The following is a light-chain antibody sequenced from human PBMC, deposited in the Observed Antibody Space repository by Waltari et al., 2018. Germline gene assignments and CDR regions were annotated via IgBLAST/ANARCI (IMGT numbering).Light chain of an antibody. CDR2: DVS. V-gene: IGLV2-14*03. J-gene: IGLJ2*01. CDR3: SSYATSNTVV. Sequence: QSALTQPASVSGSPGQSITISCTGTNSDIDAYDYVSWYQQHPGKAPKLILYDVSGRPSGISIRFSGSQSDNTASLTISGLQDEDEADYYCSSYATSNTVVFGGGTKVTVL. CDR1: NSDIDAYDY.